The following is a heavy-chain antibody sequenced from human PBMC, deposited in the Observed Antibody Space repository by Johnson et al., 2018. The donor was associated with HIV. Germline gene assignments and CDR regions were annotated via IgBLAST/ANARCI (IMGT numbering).Heavy chain of an antibody. D-gene: IGHD5-12*01. CDR3: AREKWLQLGTFDI. CDR2: IISSGSSK. V-gene: IGHV3-11*04. Sequence: QVHLVESGGGLVKPGGSLRLSCAGSGFTFSDHYMSWVRQAPGKGLEWVSYIISSGSSKYYTDSVKGRFTISRDNAKNSLFLQMNSLRTEDTAVYYCAREKWLQLGTFDIWGQGTVVTVSS. J-gene: IGHJ3*02. CDR1: GFTFSDHY.